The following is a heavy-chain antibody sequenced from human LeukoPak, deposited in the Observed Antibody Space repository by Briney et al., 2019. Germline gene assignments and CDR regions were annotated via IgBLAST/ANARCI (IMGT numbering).Heavy chain of an antibody. V-gene: IGHV3-74*01. CDR2: INPDGSST. CDR1: GFTFSSYW. J-gene: IGHJ4*02. CDR3: ARVYGSSWYDY. Sequence: GGSLRLSCATSGFTFSSYWMHWVRHAPGKGLVWVSRINPDGSSTSYADSVKGRFTISRDNAKNTLYLQMNSLRAEDTAVYYCARVYGSSWYDYWGQGTLVTVSS. D-gene: IGHD6-13*01.